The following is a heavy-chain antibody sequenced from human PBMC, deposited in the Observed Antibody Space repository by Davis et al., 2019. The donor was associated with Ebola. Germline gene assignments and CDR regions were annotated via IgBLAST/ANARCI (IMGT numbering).Heavy chain of an antibody. D-gene: IGHD2-2*01. J-gene: IGHJ6*02. CDR2: INHSGST. Sequence: SETLSLTCAVYGGSFSGYYWSWIRQPPGKGLEWIGEINHSGSTNYNPSLKSRVTISVDTSKNQFSLNLSPVTAADTAVYYCARGVGYGVVVPAAIAYYYYGMDVWGQGTTVTVSS. CDR3: ARGVGYGVVVPAAIAYYYYGMDV. V-gene: IGHV4-34*01. CDR1: GGSFSGYY.